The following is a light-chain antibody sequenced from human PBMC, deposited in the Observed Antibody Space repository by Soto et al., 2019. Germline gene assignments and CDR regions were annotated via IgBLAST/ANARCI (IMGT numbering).Light chain of an antibody. CDR3: CSYAGSSTWV. CDR1: SSDVGSYNF. V-gene: IGLV2-23*01. J-gene: IGLJ3*02. Sequence: QSALTQPASVSGSPGQSITISCTGTSSDVGSYNFVSWYQQHPGKAPELMIYEGSKRPSGVSNRFSGSKSGNTASLTISGLQAEDEADYYCCSYAGSSTWVFGGGTKLTVL. CDR2: EGS.